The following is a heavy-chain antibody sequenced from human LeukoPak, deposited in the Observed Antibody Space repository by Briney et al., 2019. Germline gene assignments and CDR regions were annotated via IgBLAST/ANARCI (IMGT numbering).Heavy chain of an antibody. CDR2: INSDSSFI. V-gene: IGHV3-48*01. D-gene: IGHD6-13*01. Sequence: GGSLRLSCAASGFAFTTYSINWVRQAPGKGLEWVSYINSDSSFISYADSVKGRFTVSRDNAKNSLYLQMNSLRAEDTAVYYCARDEHHLVQGYYFDYWGQGTLVTVSS. J-gene: IGHJ4*02. CDR3: ARDEHHLVQGYYFDY. CDR1: GFAFTTYS.